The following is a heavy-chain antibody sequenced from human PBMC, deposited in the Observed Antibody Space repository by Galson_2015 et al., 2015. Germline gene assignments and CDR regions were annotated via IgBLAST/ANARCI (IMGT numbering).Heavy chain of an antibody. CDR3: ARDLNDYGNSAFDI. Sequence: SLRLSCAASGFTFSDYYMSWIRQAPGKGLEWVSYISSSGSTIYYADSVKGRFTISRDNAKNSLYLQMNSLRAEDTAVYYCARDLNDYGNSAFDIWGQGTMVTVSS. V-gene: IGHV3-11*01. CDR2: ISSSGSTI. J-gene: IGHJ3*02. CDR1: GFTFSDYY. D-gene: IGHD4-11*01.